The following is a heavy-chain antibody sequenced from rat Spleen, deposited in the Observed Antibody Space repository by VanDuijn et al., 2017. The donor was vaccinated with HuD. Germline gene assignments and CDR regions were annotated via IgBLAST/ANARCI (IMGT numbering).Heavy chain of an antibody. J-gene: IGHJ2*01. CDR1: GFTFSDYY. V-gene: IGHV5S11*01. Sequence: EVQLVESDGGLVQPGRSLKLSCAASGFTFSDYYMAWVRQAPTKGLEWVASISTGGGNTYYRDSVKGRFTISRDNAKSTLYLQMNSLRSEATATYYCASPTGSDYWGQGVMVTVSS. CDR3: ASPTGSDY. CDR2: ISTGGGNT. D-gene: IGHD5-1*01.